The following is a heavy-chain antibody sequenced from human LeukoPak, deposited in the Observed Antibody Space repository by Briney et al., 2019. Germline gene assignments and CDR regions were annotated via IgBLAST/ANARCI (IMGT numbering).Heavy chain of an antibody. CDR3: ARGPSAVAGTDWYFDL. Sequence: SETLSLTCTVSDGSISSYYWSWVRQPAGKGLEWIGRIYSSGSTNYNPSLKSRVAMSADTSKNQFSPRLTSVTAADTAVYFCARGPSAVAGTDWYFDLWGRGTLVTVSS. D-gene: IGHD6-19*01. V-gene: IGHV4-4*07. CDR1: DGSISSYY. CDR2: IYSSGST. J-gene: IGHJ2*01.